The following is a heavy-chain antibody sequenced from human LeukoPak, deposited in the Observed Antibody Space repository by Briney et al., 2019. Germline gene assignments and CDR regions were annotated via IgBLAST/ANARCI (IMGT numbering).Heavy chain of an antibody. D-gene: IGHD1-26*01. CDR3: ARGGSYYLRP. Sequence: AGGSLRLSCAASGFTFSSYAMSWVRQAPGKGLEWVSAISGSGGSTYYADSVKGRFTISRDNGKNTLYLQINTLSAEDTAVYYCARGGSYYLRPWGQGTLVTVSS. V-gene: IGHV3-23*01. CDR2: ISGSGGST. J-gene: IGHJ5*02. CDR1: GFTFSSYA.